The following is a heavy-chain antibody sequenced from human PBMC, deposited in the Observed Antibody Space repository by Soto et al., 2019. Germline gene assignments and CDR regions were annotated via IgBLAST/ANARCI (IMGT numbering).Heavy chain of an antibody. Sequence: PGGSLRLSCAASGFTFSSYGMHWVRQAPGKGLEWVAVISYDGSNKYYADSVKGRFTISRDNSKNTLYLQMNSLRAEDTAVYYCEKDTYRGSNYYYGMDVWGQGTTVTVSS. J-gene: IGHJ6*02. V-gene: IGHV3-30*18. CDR2: ISYDGSNK. CDR3: EKDTYRGSNYYYGMDV. D-gene: IGHD1-26*01. CDR1: GFTFSSYG.